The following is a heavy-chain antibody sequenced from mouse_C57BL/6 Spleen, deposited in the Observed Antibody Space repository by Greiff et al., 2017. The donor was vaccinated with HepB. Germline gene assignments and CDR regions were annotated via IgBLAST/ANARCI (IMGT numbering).Heavy chain of an antibody. Sequence: EVKLMESGPELVKPGASVKISCKASGYSFTDYNMNWVKQSNGKSLEWIGVINPNYGTTSYNQKFKGKATLTVDQSSSTAYMQLNSLTSEDSAVYYCARGGYYGSGAMDYWGQGTSVTVSS. CDR3: ARGGYYGSGAMDY. CDR1: GYSFTDYN. D-gene: IGHD1-1*01. CDR2: INPNYGTT. J-gene: IGHJ4*01. V-gene: IGHV1-39*01.